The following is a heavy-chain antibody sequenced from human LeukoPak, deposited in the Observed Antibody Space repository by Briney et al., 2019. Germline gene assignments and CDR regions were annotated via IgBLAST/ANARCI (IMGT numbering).Heavy chain of an antibody. D-gene: IGHD6-19*01. CDR2: INHSGST. CDR1: GRSFSGYY. J-gene: IGHJ2*01. CDR3: ARARIAVAGPRRSKGQFDL. Sequence: SETLSLTCAVYGRSFSGYYWSWIRQPPGKGLEWIGEINHSGSTNYNPSLKSRVTISVDTSKNQFSLKLSSVTAADTAVYYCARARIAVAGPRRSKGQFDLWGRGTLVTVSS. V-gene: IGHV4-34*01.